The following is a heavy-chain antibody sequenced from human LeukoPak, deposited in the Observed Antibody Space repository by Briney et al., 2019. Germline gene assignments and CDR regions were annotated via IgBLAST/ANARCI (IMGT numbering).Heavy chain of an antibody. D-gene: IGHD3-9*01. J-gene: IGHJ6*03. V-gene: IGHV1-2*02. CDR2: INPNSGGT. CDR1: GYTFTGYY. Sequence: ASVKVSCKASGYTFTGYYMHWVRQAPGQGLEWVGWINPNSGGTNYAQKFQGRVTMTRDTSISTAYMELSRLRSDDTAVYYCARARGSYYDILTGYYNDYYMDVWGKGTTVTVSS. CDR3: ARARGSYYDILTGYYNDYYMDV.